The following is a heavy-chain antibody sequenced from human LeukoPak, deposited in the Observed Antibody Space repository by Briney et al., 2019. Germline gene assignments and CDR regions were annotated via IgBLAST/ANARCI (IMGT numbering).Heavy chain of an antibody. CDR1: GGSISSYY. CDR3: ARDDLAAAGVDY. Sequence: SETLSLTCIVSGGSISSYYWSWIRQPPGKGLEWIGYIYYSGSTNYNPSLKSRVTISVATSKNQFSLKLSSVTAEDTAVYYCARDDLAAAGVDYWGQGTLVTVSS. J-gene: IGHJ4*02. V-gene: IGHV4-59*01. CDR2: IYYSGST. D-gene: IGHD6-13*01.